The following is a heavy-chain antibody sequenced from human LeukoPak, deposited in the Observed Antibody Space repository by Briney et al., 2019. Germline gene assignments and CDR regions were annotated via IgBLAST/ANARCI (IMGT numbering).Heavy chain of an antibody. CDR1: GYTFTSYY. Sequence: EASVKVSCKASGYTFTSYYMHWVRQAPGQGLEWMGIINPSGGRTNYAQKFQGRVTMTRDMSTSTVYMELSSLRSEDTAVYYRARDEGCSSTSCLFDYWGQGTLVTVSS. V-gene: IGHV1-46*01. CDR2: INPSGGRT. CDR3: ARDEGCSSTSCLFDY. D-gene: IGHD2-2*01. J-gene: IGHJ4*02.